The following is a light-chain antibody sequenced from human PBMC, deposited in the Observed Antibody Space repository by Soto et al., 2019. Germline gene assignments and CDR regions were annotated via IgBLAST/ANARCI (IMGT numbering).Light chain of an antibody. J-gene: IGKJ5*01. CDR3: LQDYTFPWT. CDR2: AAS. V-gene: IGKV1-8*01. Sequence: AIRMTQSPSSLSASTGDRVTITCRASQGISSYLAWYQQKPGKAPKLLIYAASTLQSEVPSRFSGSGSGTDFTLTISCLQSEDFATYYCLQDYTFPWTFGQGTRLEIK. CDR1: QGISSY.